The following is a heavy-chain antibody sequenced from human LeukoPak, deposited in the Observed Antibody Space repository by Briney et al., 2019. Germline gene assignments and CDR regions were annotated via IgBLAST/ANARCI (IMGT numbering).Heavy chain of an antibody. Sequence: SGPTLVNPTQTLTLTCAFSGFSHSTSTVGVGWIRQPPGKALEWLALIYWNGDKHYSPSLKSRLTITKDTSKNHVVLTMTHMDPVDTATYYCTRTYYDILTTPNWGQGTLVTVSS. CDR2: IYWNGDK. V-gene: IGHV2-5*01. D-gene: IGHD3-9*01. CDR1: GFSHSTSTVG. J-gene: IGHJ4*02. CDR3: TRTYYDILTTPN.